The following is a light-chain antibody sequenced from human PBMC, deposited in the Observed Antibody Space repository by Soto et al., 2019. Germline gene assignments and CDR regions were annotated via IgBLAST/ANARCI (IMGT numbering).Light chain of an antibody. V-gene: IGKV3-15*01. CDR3: QQYHHWPVT. CDR1: QSVSSD. CDR2: GAS. J-gene: IGKJ4*01. Sequence: DIVVTQSPATLSVSPGERATLSCRASQSVSSDLAWYQQKPGQAPRLLIYGASTRATGIPARFSGSGSGTDFTLTINSLQSEDVAVYYCQQYHHWPVTFGGGTKVEIK.